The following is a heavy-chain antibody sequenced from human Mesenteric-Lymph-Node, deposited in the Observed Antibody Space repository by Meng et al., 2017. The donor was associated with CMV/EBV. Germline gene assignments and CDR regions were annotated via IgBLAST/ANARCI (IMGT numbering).Heavy chain of an antibody. CDR1: KFTFSFYN. V-gene: IGHV3-30*02. D-gene: IGHD3-3*01. CDR3: AKNNDFWSGSFFDY. CDR2: IRNDGSNK. J-gene: IGHJ4*02. Sequence: GESLKISCAASKFTFSFYNMSWVRQAPGKGLEWVAFIRNDGSNKYYADSVKGRVTISRDNSKNTLYLQMNSLRAEDTAVYYCAKNNDFWSGSFFDYWGQGTLVTVSS.